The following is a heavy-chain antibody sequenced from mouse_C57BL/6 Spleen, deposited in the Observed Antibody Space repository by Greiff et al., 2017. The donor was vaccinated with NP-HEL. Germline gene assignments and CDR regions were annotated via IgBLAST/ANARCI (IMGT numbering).Heavy chain of an antibody. V-gene: IGHV2-9-1*01. CDR1: GFSLTSYA. J-gene: IGHJ1*03. Sequence: VQLQQSGPGLVAPSQRLSITCTVSGFSLTSYAISWVRQPPGKGLEWLGVIWTGGGTNYNSALKSRLSISKDNSKSQVFLKMNSLQTDDTARYYCARSYYSNYGYFDVWGTGTTVTVSS. CDR3: ARSYYSNYGYFDV. CDR2: IWTGGGT. D-gene: IGHD2-5*01.